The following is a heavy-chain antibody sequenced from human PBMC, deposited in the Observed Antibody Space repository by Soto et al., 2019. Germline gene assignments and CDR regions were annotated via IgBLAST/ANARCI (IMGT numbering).Heavy chain of an antibody. CDR3: TKDRNTDVIWSFDC. Sequence: QLLESGGNLVQPGGSLRLSCAAAGFTFSTYTMSWVRQAPGKGPEWVAGFYGGGSTSTVYADSLKARFTISIDNSKNMLFLQLNSLRAADTAVSYCTKDRNTDVIWSFDCWGPGSLVTVS. D-gene: IGHD3-3*01. V-gene: IGHV3-23*01. CDR2: FYGGGSTST. CDR1: GFTFSTYT. J-gene: IGHJ4*02.